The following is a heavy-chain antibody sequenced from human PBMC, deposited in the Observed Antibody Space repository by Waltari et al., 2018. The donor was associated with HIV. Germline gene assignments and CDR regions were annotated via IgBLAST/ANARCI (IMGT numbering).Heavy chain of an antibody. J-gene: IGHJ3*02. Sequence: QLQLQESGPGLVKPLETLSLTCSVSGASISSNTYYWGWIRQTPGKGLEWIGSIYYSGRTYYNPSLKSRVTISVDTSKNQFSVKLSSVTAADTAVYYCARTYYYDNNGYYYVSGAFDIWGQGTLVTVSS. D-gene: IGHD3-22*01. CDR1: GASISSNTYY. V-gene: IGHV4-39*07. CDR2: IYYSGRT. CDR3: ARTYYYDNNGYYYVSGAFDI.